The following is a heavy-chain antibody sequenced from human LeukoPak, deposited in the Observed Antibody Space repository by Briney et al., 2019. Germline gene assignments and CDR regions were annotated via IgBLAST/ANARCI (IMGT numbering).Heavy chain of an antibody. Sequence: GGSLRLSCEASGFTFSSHWMHWVRQTPGKGLVWVPRINSDGSGTKYADSVKGRFTISRDNTKNTLKLQMNSLRVEDTGVYYCARDRAAFGVVQVAYWGQGILVTVSS. D-gene: IGHD3-3*01. CDR2: INSDGSGT. J-gene: IGHJ4*02. CDR1: GFTFSSHW. CDR3: ARDRAAFGVVQVAY. V-gene: IGHV3-74*03.